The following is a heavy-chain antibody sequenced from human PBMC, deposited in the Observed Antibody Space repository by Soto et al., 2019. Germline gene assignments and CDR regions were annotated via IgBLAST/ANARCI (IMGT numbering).Heavy chain of an antibody. J-gene: IGHJ6*02. D-gene: IGHD4-17*01. CDR2: IYYSGST. CDR1: GGSINSGSDY. Sequence: SETQSLTCTVSGGSINSGSDYWSWIRQPPGKGLEWIGYIYYSGSTNYNPSLKSRVTISVDTSKNQFSLKLSSVTAADTAVYYCAREDGDYGYYYYGMDVWGQGTTVTVSS. CDR3: AREDGDYGYYYYGMDV. V-gene: IGHV4-61*01.